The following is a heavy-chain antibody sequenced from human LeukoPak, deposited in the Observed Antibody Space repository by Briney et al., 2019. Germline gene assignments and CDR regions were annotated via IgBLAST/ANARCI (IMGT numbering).Heavy chain of an antibody. CDR3: AKAADNFDI. J-gene: IGHJ3*02. V-gene: IGHV3-30*02. CDR2: IPFDGSRQ. D-gene: IGHD3-9*01. Sequence: GGSLRLTCEASGITLSSHGMHWVRQAPGKGLEWMAFIPFDGSRQYYADSVKGRFIISRDNSKQTLYLQINNLRAEDTAVYYCAKAADNFDIWGQGTMVTVSS. CDR1: GITLSSHG.